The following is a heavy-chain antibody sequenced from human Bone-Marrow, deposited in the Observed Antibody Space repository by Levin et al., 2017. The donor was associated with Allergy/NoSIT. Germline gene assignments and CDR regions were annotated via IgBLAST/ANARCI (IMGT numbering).Heavy chain of an antibody. J-gene: IGHJ6*02. CDR2: IYSGGST. Sequence: GESLKISCAASGFTVSSNYMSWVRQAPGKGLEWVSVIYSGGSTYYADSVKGRFTISRDNSKNTLYLQMNSLRAEDTAVYYCARDRPYYGMDVWGQGTTVTVSS. CDR1: GFTVSSNY. CDR3: ARDRPYYGMDV. V-gene: IGHV3-53*01. D-gene: IGHD6-6*01.